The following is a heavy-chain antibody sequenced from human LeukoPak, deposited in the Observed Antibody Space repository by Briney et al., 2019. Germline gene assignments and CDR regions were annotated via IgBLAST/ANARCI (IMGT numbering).Heavy chain of an antibody. CDR1: GGSISSGGYY. D-gene: IGHD6-19*01. J-gene: IGHJ4*02. CDR3: ARVTAAVAGTLTPYFDY. CDR2: IYHSGST. Sequence: KASETLSLTCTVSGGSISSGGYYWSWIRQPPGKGLEWIGYIYHSGSTYYNPSLKSRVTISVDRSKNQFSLKLSSVTAADTAVYYCARVTAAVAGTLTPYFDYWGQGTLVTVSS. V-gene: IGHV4-30-2*01.